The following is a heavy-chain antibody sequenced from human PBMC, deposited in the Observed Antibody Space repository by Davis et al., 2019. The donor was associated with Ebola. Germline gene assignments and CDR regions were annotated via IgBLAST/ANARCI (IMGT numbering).Heavy chain of an antibody. V-gene: IGHV1-18*01. CDR2: ISAYNGNT. CDR3: ARASRIAAAGTINWFDP. J-gene: IGHJ5*02. CDR1: GYTFTSYG. D-gene: IGHD6-13*01. Sequence: ASVKVSCKASGYTFTSYGISWVRQAPGQGLEWMGWISAYNGNTNYAQKLQGRVTMTTDTSTSTAYMELRSLRSDDTAVYYCARASRIAAAGTINWFDPWGQGTLVTVSS.